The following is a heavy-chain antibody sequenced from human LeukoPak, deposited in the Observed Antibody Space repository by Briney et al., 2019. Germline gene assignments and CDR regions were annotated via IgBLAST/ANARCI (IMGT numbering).Heavy chain of an antibody. CDR3: ARAFTVTIPNYYYYYGMDV. D-gene: IGHD4-4*01. V-gene: IGHV4-59*01. CDR1: GGSISSYY. J-gene: IGHJ6*02. CDR2: IYYSGST. Sequence: SETLSLTCTVSGGSISSYYWSWIRQPPGKGLEWIGYIYYSGSTNYNPSLKSRVTISVDTSKNQFSLKLSSVTAADTAVYYCARAFTVTIPNYYYYYGMDVWGQGTTVTVSS.